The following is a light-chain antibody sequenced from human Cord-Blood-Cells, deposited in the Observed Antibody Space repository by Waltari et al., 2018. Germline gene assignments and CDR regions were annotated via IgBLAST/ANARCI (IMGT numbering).Light chain of an antibody. CDR2: AAS. V-gene: IGKV1-39*01. CDR1: QSISSY. Sequence: CRASQSISSYLNWYQQKPGKAPKLLIYAASSLQSGVPSRFSGSGSGTDFTLTISSLQPEDFATYYCQQSYSTPLTFGGGTTVVLK. CDR3: QQSYSTPLT. J-gene: IGKJ4*01.